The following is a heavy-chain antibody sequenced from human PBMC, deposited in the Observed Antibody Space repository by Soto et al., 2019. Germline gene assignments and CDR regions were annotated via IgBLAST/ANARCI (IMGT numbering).Heavy chain of an antibody. CDR1: GYTFTSYG. CDR2: ISAYNGNT. J-gene: IGHJ5*02. Sequence: ASVKVSCKASGYTFTSYGISWVRQAPGQGLEWMGWISAYNGNTNYAQKLQGRVTMTTDTSTSTAYMELRSLRSDDTAVYYCATPRSFYYAARCDPWGQGTLVTVSS. V-gene: IGHV1-18*01. CDR3: ATPRSFYYAARCDP. D-gene: IGHD3-10*01.